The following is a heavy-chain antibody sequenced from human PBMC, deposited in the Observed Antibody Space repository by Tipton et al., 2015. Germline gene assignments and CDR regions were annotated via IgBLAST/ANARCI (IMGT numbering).Heavy chain of an antibody. V-gene: IGHV3-7*01. Sequence: QLVQSGGGLVQPGGSLRLSCAASGFSFSSYWMTWVRQAPGKGLEWVANINQDGSGKYYLDSVKGRFTISRDNAKNSLYLQMNSLRAEDTAVYFCARNMDTEFGIDVWGQGTTVTVSS. D-gene: IGHD5-18*01. CDR3: ARNMDTEFGIDV. CDR1: GFSFSSYW. J-gene: IGHJ6*02. CDR2: INQDGSGK.